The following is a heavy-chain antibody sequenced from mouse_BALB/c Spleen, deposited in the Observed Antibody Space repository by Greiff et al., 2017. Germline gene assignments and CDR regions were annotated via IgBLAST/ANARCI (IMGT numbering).Heavy chain of an antibody. CDR3: ARKGDYPFAY. J-gene: IGHJ3*01. D-gene: IGHD2-4*01. Sequence: EVMLVESGGGLVKPGGSLKLSCAASGFTFSSYAMSWVRQSPEKRLEWVAEISSGGSYTYYPDTVTGRFTISRDNAKNTLYLEMSSLRSEDTAMYYCARKGDYPFAYWGQGTLVTVSA. V-gene: IGHV5-9-4*01. CDR2: ISSGGSYT. CDR1: GFTFSSYA.